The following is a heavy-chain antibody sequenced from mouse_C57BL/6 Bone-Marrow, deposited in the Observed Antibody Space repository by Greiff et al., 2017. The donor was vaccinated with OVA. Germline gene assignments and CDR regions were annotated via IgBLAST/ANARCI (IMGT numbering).Heavy chain of an antibody. J-gene: IGHJ4*01. CDR1: GFTFSSYA. V-gene: IGHV5-4*01. CDR3: ARDYYGSSYDYAMDY. Sequence: EVMLVESGGGLAKPGGSLKLSCAASGFTFSSYAMSWVRQTPGKRLEWVATISDGGSYTYYPDNVKGRFTVTRNNAKNDLYLQMRHLKAEDTDMYDCARDYYGSSYDYAMDYWGQGTSVTVSS. CDR2: ISDGGSYT. D-gene: IGHD1-1*01.